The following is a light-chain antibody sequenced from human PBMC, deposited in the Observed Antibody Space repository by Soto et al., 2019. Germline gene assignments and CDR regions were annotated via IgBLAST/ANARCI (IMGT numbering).Light chain of an antibody. Sequence: DIVLTQSPATLSVSPGDRVTLACRASESLFGFLAWYQQKPGQAPRLLMYGVSTRATGIPARFSGGGSATDFTLTNSSLKSEDSAFYFCQSYNDWPLASGLGTRLEI. CDR3: QSYNDWPLA. CDR2: GVS. J-gene: IGKJ2*01. CDR1: ESLFGF. V-gene: IGKV3-15*01.